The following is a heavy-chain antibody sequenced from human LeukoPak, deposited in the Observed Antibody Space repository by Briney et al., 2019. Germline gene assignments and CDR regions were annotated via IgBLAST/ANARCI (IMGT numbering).Heavy chain of an antibody. CDR3: ARSREPGRDGDY. V-gene: IGHV3-74*01. J-gene: IGHJ4*02. D-gene: IGHD5-24*01. Sequence: GASLKLSCEASGFTFSTYCMHWVRQAPGQGLVWFSCISPDGVGTAYADCVKGRFTLTRDTAVNTAHLELNSLRSDDTAVYYCARSREPGRDGDYWGQGTLVTVSS. CDR2: ISPDGVGT. CDR1: GFTFSTYC.